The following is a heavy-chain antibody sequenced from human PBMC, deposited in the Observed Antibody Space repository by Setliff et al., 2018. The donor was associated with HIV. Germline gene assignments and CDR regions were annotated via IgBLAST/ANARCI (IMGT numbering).Heavy chain of an antibody. CDR1: GGSISTSNW. D-gene: IGHD3-22*01. Sequence: SETLSLTCAVSGGSISTSNWWSWVRQPPGKGLEWIGEIHHSGSTNYNPSLKSRVTISLDTSKNQFSLKMTSVTAADTAVYFCARFNALLGSSTYYDYWGPGLLVTVSS. CDR2: IHHSGST. CDR3: ARFNALLGSSTYYDY. V-gene: IGHV4-4*02. J-gene: IGHJ4*02.